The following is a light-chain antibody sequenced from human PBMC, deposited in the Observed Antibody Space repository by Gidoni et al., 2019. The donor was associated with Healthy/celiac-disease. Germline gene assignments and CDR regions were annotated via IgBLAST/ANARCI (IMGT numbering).Light chain of an antibody. CDR3: QQYNNYPPLT. J-gene: IGKJ4*02. CDR1: QGISSA. CDR2: DDY. Sequence: IPLSQSPSSLSASVRVRVTITSRASQGISSALAWYQQKQGKAPKLLIYDDYSLESGVPSRFSGSGSGTDFNLTISSRQPEDFATYYCQQYNNYPPLTFGGGTKVEIK. V-gene: IGKV1D-13*01.